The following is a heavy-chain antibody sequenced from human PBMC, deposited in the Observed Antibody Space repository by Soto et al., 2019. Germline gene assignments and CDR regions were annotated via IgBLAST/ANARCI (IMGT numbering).Heavy chain of an antibody. D-gene: IGHD5-12*01. CDR2: INHSGST. V-gene: IGHV4-34*01. CDR3: ARGEPDGLRWLRSRGGRWFDP. J-gene: IGHJ5*02. Sequence: QVQLQQWGAGLLKPSETLSLTCAVYGGSFSGYYWSWIRQPPGKGLEWIGEINHSGSTNYNPSLKSRVTLSVGTFKNQSSLMLSSVPASDAAVYYCARGEPDGLRWLRSRGGRWFDPWGQGTLVTVSS. CDR1: GGSFSGYY.